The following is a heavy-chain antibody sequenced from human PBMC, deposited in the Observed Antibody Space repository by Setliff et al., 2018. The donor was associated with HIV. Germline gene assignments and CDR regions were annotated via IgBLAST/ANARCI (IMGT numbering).Heavy chain of an antibody. CDR3: ARDRATSYEKVWYNWFDS. CDR2: IIPIFGTT. Sequence: SVKVSCKASGGTFSSYAISWVRQAPGQGLEWMGGIIPIFGTTNYAQKFQGRVTIAADESTRTAYMELRSLRSDDTAVYYCARDRATSYEKVWYNWFDSWGQGTQVTVSS. D-gene: IGHD5-12*01. V-gene: IGHV1-69*13. CDR1: GGTFSSYA. J-gene: IGHJ5*01.